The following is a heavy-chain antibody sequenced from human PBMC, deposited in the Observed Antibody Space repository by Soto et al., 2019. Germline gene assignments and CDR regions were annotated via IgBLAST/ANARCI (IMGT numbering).Heavy chain of an antibody. CDR3: ARDPQYYDSRGYH. Sequence: QVQLVESGGGVVQPGRSLRLSCAASGFTFSSYAMHWVRQAPGKGLEWVAVISYDGSNKYYAGSVKGRFTISRDNSKNTRYLKMNSLRAEDTAVYYCARDPQYYDSRGYHWGQGTLVTVSS. D-gene: IGHD3-22*01. J-gene: IGHJ5*02. CDR2: ISYDGSNK. CDR1: GFTFSSYA. V-gene: IGHV3-30-3*01.